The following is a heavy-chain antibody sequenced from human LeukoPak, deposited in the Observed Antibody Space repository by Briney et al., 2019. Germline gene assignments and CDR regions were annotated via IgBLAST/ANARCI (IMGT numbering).Heavy chain of an antibody. Sequence: GGSLRLSCAASGFTFSSYSMNWVRQAPGKGLVWVSRINSDGSSTSYADSVKGRFTISRDNAKNTLYLQMNSLRAEDTAVYYCARDLDTGYDAFDIWGQGTMVTVSS. D-gene: IGHD5-12*01. V-gene: IGHV3-74*01. CDR1: GFTFSSYS. CDR2: INSDGSST. J-gene: IGHJ3*02. CDR3: ARDLDTGYDAFDI.